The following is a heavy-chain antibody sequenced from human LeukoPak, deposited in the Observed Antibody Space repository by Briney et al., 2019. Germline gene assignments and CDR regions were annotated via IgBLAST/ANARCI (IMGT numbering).Heavy chain of an antibody. V-gene: IGHV3-74*01. Sequence: GGSLRLSCAASGFTFDDYAMHWVRQAPGKGLVRVSRINSGGTVTNYADSVKGRLTISRDNAKNTLYLQMNSLRAEDTAVYYCAKETPYCSSTSCYFDYWGQGTLVTVSS. CDR2: INSGGTVT. CDR1: GFTFDDYA. J-gene: IGHJ4*02. D-gene: IGHD2-2*01. CDR3: AKETPYCSSTSCYFDY.